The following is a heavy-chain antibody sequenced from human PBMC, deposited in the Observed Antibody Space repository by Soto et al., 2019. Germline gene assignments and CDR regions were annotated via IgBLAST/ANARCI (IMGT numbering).Heavy chain of an antibody. CDR3: ARDGPGSSSGWHTFDY. CDR2: IYYSGST. V-gene: IGHV4-61*01. CDR1: GGSVSSGSYY. J-gene: IGHJ4*02. D-gene: IGHD6-19*01. Sequence: QVQLQESGPGLVKPSETLSLTCTVSGGSVSSGSYYWSWIRQPPGKGLAWIGYIYYSGSTNYNPSLKTRVTISVDTSKHQCALKLRSVTAADTAVYYWARDGPGSSSGWHTFDYWGQGTLVAVSS.